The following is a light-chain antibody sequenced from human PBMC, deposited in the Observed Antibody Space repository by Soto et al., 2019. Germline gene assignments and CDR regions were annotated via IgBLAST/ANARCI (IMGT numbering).Light chain of an antibody. J-gene: IGLJ1*01. CDR3: FSITSTNTHV. CDR2: ETS. CDR1: SSYFESYKF. Sequence: QSALTQPASVSESPGQSVTISSTGTSSYFESYKFVSWYQHHPGKVPKVIIYETSTRPSGVSNRFTGSKSGNAASLTISGLQDEDEADYYCFSITSTNTHVFGSGTKVTGL. V-gene: IGLV2-23*01.